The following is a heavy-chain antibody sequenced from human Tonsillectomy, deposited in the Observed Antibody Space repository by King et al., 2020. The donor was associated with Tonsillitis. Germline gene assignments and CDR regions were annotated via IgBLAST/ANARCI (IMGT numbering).Heavy chain of an antibody. D-gene: IGHD1-26*01. CDR3: ARYVSGSFDY. CDR2: LSNSGTS. Sequence: LQLQESGPGIVKPSETLSLTCTVSGGSISSSDHYWAWIRQPPGKGLEWIGYLSNSGTSLYNPSLKSRITISGGTSENRFSLGLSSVTAADTAVYFCARYVSGSFDYWGQGALVTVSS. V-gene: IGHV4-39*01. CDR1: GGSISSSDHY. J-gene: IGHJ4*02.